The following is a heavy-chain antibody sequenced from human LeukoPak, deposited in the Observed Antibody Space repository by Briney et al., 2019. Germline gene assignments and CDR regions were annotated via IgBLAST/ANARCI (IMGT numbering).Heavy chain of an antibody. D-gene: IGHD1-26*01. CDR2: IYPGDSDT. J-gene: IGHJ6*02. Sequence: GESLKISCKGSGYSFTSYWIGWVRQMPGKGLEWMGIIYPGDSDTRYSTSFQGQVTISADKSISTAYLQWSSLKASDTAMYYCARHGSGSYDYYYYGMDVWGQGTTVTVSS. CDR1: GYSFTSYW. CDR3: ARHGSGSYDYYYYGMDV. V-gene: IGHV5-51*01.